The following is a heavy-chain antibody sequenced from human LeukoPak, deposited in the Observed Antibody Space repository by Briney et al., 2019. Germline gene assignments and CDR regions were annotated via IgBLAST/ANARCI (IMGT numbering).Heavy chain of an antibody. J-gene: IGHJ6*03. D-gene: IGHD3-3*01. Sequence: GGSLRLSCAASGFTFSNAWMSWVCQAPGKGLEWVGRIKSKTDGGTTDYAAPVKGRFTISRDDSKNTLYLQMNSLETEDTAVYYCTTDPGPPLYYDFWSGYRTYYYYYYMDVWGKGTTVTVSS. CDR3: TTDPGPPLYYDFWSGYRTYYYYYYMDV. CDR2: IKSKTDGGTT. CDR1: GFTFSNAW. V-gene: IGHV3-15*01.